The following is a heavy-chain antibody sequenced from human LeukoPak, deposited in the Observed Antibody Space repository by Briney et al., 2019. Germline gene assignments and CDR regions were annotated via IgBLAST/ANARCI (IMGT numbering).Heavy chain of an antibody. CDR2: MNIDGSER. Sequence: GGSLRLSCAASGFSFSNYWMGWVRQAPGKRPEWVANMNIDGSERYYADSVKGRFTISRDNSKNTLYLQMNSLRAEDTAVYYCGKNRYSGSLSPFDIWGQGTMVTVSS. J-gene: IGHJ3*02. V-gene: IGHV3-7*03. CDR1: GFSFSNYW. D-gene: IGHD1-26*01. CDR3: GKNRYSGSLSPFDI.